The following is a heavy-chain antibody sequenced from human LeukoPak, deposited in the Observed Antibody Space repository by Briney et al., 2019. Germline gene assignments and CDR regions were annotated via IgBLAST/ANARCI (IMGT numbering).Heavy chain of an antibody. CDR2: INPNSGGT. J-gene: IGHJ6*02. CDR3: ARVFDSSGYSKTPYYGMDV. D-gene: IGHD3-22*01. V-gene: IGHV1-2*02. Sequence: GASVKVSCKASGYTFTCYYMHWVRQAPGQGLEWMGWINPNSGGTNYAQKFQGRVTMTRDTSISTAYMELSRLRSDDTAVYYCARVFDSSGYSKTPYYGMDVWGQGTTVTVSS. CDR1: GYTFTCYY.